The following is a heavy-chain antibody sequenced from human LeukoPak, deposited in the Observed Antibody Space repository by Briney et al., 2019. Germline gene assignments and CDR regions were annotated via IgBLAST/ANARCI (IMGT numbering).Heavy chain of an antibody. J-gene: IGHJ4*02. CDR2: IYHSGST. CDR3: AGVQEWLATDFDY. CDR1: GYSISSGYY. Sequence: PSETLSLTCAVSGYSISSGYYWGWIRQPPGKGLEWIGSIYHSGSTYYNPSLKSRVTISVDTSKNQFSLKLSSVTAADTAVYYCAGVQEWLATDFDYWGQGTLVTVSS. V-gene: IGHV4-38-2*01. D-gene: IGHD6-19*01.